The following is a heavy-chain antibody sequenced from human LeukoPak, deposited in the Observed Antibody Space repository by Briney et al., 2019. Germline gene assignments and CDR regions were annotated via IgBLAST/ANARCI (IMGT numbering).Heavy chain of an antibody. CDR3: VRYYNN. D-gene: IGHD3-22*01. V-gene: IGHV3-74*01. CDR1: GFTFSSYW. J-gene: IGHJ4*02. CDR2: ISSDGSST. Sequence: PGGSLRLSCAASGFTFSSYWMHWVRQAPGKGLVWVSRISSDGSSTNYADSVKGRFTISRDNAKNTLYLQMNSLRAEDTAVYYCVRYYNNWGQGTLVTVSS.